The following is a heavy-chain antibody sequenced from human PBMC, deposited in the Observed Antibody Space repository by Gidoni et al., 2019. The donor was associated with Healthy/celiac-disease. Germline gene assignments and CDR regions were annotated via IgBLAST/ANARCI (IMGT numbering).Heavy chain of an antibody. CDR1: GFTFSNYS. V-gene: IGHV3-21*01. D-gene: IGHD3-3*01. J-gene: IGHJ6*03. Sequence: EVQLVESGGGLVKPGGSLSLSCAASGFTFSNYSMNWFRQAPGKGLEWVSSSSSSSSYIYYADSVKGRFTISRDNAKNSLYLQMNSLRAEDTAVYYCARGYGVLEWLSHYYMDVWGKGTTVTVSS. CDR2: SSSSSSYI. CDR3: ARGYGVLEWLSHYYMDV.